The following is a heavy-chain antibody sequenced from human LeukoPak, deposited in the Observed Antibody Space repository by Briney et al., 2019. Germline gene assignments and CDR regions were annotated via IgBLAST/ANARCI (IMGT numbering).Heavy chain of an antibody. CDR2: ISGSGGST. D-gene: IGHD6-19*01. J-gene: IGHJ4*02. V-gene: IGHV3-23*01. CDR1: GFTFSSYA. Sequence: GGSLRLSCAASGFTFSSYAMHWVRQAPGKGLEWVSDISGSGGSTYYADSVKGRFTISRDNSKNTMYLQMNSLRAEDTAVYYCANPLAGGASYWGQGTLVTVSS. CDR3: ANPLAGGASY.